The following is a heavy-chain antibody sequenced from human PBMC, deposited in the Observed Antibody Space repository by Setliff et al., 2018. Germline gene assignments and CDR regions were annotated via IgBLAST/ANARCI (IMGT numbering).Heavy chain of an antibody. J-gene: IGHJ4*02. Sequence: PGGSLRLSCAASGFTFSIYAMYWVRQAPGKGLEWLAVVSYDGSNKYYADSVKGRFTISRDNSKATLFLQMNSLRTEDTAVYYCARLKVGNNWPDYWGQGTLVTVSS. D-gene: IGHD1-1*01. CDR2: VSYDGSNK. CDR3: ARLKVGNNWPDY. CDR1: GFTFSIYA. V-gene: IGHV3-30*01.